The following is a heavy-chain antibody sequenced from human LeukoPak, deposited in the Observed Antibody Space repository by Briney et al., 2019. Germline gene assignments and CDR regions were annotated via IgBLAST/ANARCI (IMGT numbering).Heavy chain of an antibody. CDR2: IYYSGST. V-gene: IGHV4-59*08. D-gene: IGHD1-1*01. Sequence: PSETLSLTCTVSGGSISSYYWSWIRQPPGKGLEWIGYIYYSGSTNYNPSLKSRVTMSVDTSKNQFSLKLSSVTAADTAVYYCARRRYNWNDASDAFDIWGQGTMVTVSS. J-gene: IGHJ3*02. CDR3: ARRRYNWNDASDAFDI. CDR1: GGSISSYY.